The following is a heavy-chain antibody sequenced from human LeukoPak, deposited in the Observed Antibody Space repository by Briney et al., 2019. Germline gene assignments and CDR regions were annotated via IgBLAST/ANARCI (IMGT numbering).Heavy chain of an antibody. CDR2: INPNSGGT. J-gene: IGHJ3*02. V-gene: IGHV1-2*02. CDR1: GYTFTGYY. D-gene: IGHD1-1*01. CDR3: ARGRTHRYNWHTRNTDGFDI. Sequence: GASVKVSCKASGYTFTGYYMHWVRQAPGQGLEWMGWINPNSGGTNYAQKFQGRVTMTRDTSISTAYMELRSLRSDDTAVYYCARGRTHRYNWHTRNTDGFDIWGQGTMVTVSS.